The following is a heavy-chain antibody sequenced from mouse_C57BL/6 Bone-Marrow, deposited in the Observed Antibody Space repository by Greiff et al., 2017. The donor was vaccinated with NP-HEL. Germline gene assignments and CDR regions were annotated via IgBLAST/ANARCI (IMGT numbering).Heavy chain of an antibody. D-gene: IGHD1-1*01. CDR3: TTGGSSPYAMDY. J-gene: IGHJ4*01. CDR1: GFNIKDDY. CDR2: IDPENGDT. V-gene: IGHV14-4*01. Sequence: VQLQQSGAELVRPGASVKLSCTVSGFNIKDDYMHWVKQRPEQGLEWIGWIDPENGDTEYASKFQGKATLTADTSSNTAYLQLSSLTSADTSVYYCTTGGSSPYAMDYWGQGTSVTVSS.